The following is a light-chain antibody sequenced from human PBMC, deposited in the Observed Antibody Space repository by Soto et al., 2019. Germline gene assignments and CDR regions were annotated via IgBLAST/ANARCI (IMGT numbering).Light chain of an antibody. J-gene: IGKJ1*01. CDR3: QHYETWSWT. CDR2: LAT. Sequence: EVVLTQSPGTLSLSPGERATLSCRASQTISSASLAWYQQKPGQAPRLLIYLATTRAPGIPDRFSGGGSGTDFTLTISSLEPEDLAVYDCQHYETWSWTFGQGTKVDIK. V-gene: IGKV3-20*01. CDR1: QTISSAS.